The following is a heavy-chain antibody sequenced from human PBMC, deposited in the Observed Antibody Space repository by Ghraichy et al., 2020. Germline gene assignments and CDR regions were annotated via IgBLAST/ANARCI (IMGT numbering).Heavy chain of an antibody. CDR2: ISNDGSEK. J-gene: IGHJ3*01. V-gene: IGHV3-30-3*01. CDR3: ARPYDTSGYARASAFDL. Sequence: GGSLRLSCTASGFTFRNYAMHWVRQAPGKGLEWLAVISNDGSEKFYADSVKGRVTISRDNSKSTLYLQMNSLRPEDTAVYYCARPYDTSGYARASAFDLWGQGTMVTVSS. D-gene: IGHD3-22*01. CDR1: GFTFRNYA.